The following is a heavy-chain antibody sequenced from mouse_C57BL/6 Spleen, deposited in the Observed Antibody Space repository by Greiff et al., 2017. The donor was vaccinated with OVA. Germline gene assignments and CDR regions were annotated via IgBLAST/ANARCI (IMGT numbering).Heavy chain of an antibody. J-gene: IGHJ4*01. Sequence: EVKLEESGGGLVQPGGSLSLSCAASGFTFTDYYMSWVRQPPGKALEWLGFIRNKANGYTTEYSASVKGRFTISRDNSQSILYLQMNALRAEDSATYYCARSRQLTPWAMDYWGQGTSVTVSS. CDR1: GFTFTDYY. CDR3: ARSRQLTPWAMDY. V-gene: IGHV7-3*01. D-gene: IGHD3-2*02. CDR2: IRNKANGYTT.